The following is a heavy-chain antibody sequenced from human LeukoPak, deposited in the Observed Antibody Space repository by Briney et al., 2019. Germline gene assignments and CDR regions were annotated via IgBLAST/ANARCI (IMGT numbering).Heavy chain of an antibody. D-gene: IGHD2-2*01. CDR1: GFTFSSYS. CDR2: ISSTSNTI. CDR3: ARGTQRAFDI. J-gene: IGHJ3*02. V-gene: IGHV3-48*02. Sequence: GVALRLSCVASGFTFSSYSMHWVRPAPGKGLEWVSYISSTSNTIYYADSVKGRFTISRDNAKNSLYLQMNSLRDEGSAVYYCARGTQRAFDIWGQGTMVTVSS.